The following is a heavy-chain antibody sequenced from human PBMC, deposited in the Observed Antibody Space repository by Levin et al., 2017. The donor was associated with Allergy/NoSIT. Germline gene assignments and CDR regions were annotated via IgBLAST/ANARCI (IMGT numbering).Heavy chain of an antibody. Sequence: SETLSLTCTVSGGSISSSSYYWGWIRQPPGKGLEWIGSIYYSGSTYYNPSLKSRVTISVDTSKNQFSLKLSSVTAADTAVYYCARADYDIWSGYYLNWFDPWGQGTLVTVSS. CDR3: ARADYDIWSGYYLNWFDP. CDR1: GGSISSSSYY. J-gene: IGHJ5*02. V-gene: IGHV4-39*07. CDR2: IYYSGST. D-gene: IGHD3-3*01.